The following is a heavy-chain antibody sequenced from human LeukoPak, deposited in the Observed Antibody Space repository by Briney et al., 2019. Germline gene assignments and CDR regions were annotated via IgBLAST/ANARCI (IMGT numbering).Heavy chain of an antibody. D-gene: IGHD3-9*01. CDR2: ISSSSSYI. J-gene: IGHJ6*03. V-gene: IGHV3-21*01. CDR1: GFTFSSYS. CDR3: ARVDTLTGYYPDYYYYYYMDV. Sequence: GESLRLSCAASGFTFSSYSMNWVRQAPGKGLEWVSSISSSSSYIYYADSVKGRFTISRDNAKNSLYLQMNSLRAEDTAVYYCARVDTLTGYYPDYYYYYYMDVWGKGTTVTVSS.